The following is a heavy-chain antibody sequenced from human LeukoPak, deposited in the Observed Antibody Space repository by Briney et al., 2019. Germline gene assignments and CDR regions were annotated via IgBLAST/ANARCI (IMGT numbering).Heavy chain of an antibody. CDR1: GASMSGGTYY. Sequence: SETLSLTCSVSGASMSGGTYYCGWIRQPPGKGLEWIGSIYYTGSTYDNPSLKSRVTISVDMSKNQFSLKLSSVTAADTAVYYCARRGGSGRAFDYWGQGALVTVSS. V-gene: IGHV4-39*01. D-gene: IGHD1-26*01. CDR3: ARRGGSGRAFDY. J-gene: IGHJ4*02. CDR2: IYYTGST.